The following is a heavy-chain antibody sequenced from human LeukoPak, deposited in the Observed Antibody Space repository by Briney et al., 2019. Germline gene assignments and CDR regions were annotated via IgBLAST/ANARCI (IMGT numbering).Heavy chain of an antibody. J-gene: IGHJ4*02. V-gene: IGHV3-48*04. Sequence: GGSLRLSCAASGFTFSSYAMSWVRQAPGKGLEWVSYISSSGSTIYYADSVKGRFTISRDYAKNSLYLQMNSLRAEDTAVYYCAKAQEWFIVDYWGQGTLVTVSS. CDR2: ISSSGSTI. CDR3: AKAQEWFIVDY. D-gene: IGHD3-3*01. CDR1: GFTFSSYA.